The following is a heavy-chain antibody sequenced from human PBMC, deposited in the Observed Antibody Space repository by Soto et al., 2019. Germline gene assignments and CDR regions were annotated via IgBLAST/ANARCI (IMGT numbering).Heavy chain of an antibody. D-gene: IGHD1-26*01. J-gene: IGHJ4*02. Sequence: QVQLVQSGAEVRKPGASVRLSCKASGYTFTNYFFHWVRQAPGQGLEWMGMINPTFGSTSYTQDLQGRVTMTRDTSTGTVYMDLTSLKSEVTAVYYCARERSEQFDYWGQGTLVTVSS. CDR2: INPTFGST. CDR1: GYTFTNYF. CDR3: ARERSEQFDY. V-gene: IGHV1-46*01.